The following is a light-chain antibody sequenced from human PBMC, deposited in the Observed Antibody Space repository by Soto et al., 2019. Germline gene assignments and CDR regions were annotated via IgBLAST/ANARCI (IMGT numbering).Light chain of an antibody. Sequence: QSALTQPASVSGSPGQSITISCTGTSSDIGTYKYVSWYQQNPGKAPKLIIYEVSNRPSGVSNRFSGSKSGNTASLTISGLQAEDEADYYCSSYTSSSTYVFGTGTKVTVL. V-gene: IGLV2-14*01. J-gene: IGLJ1*01. CDR2: EVS. CDR1: SSDIGTYKY. CDR3: SSYTSSSTYV.